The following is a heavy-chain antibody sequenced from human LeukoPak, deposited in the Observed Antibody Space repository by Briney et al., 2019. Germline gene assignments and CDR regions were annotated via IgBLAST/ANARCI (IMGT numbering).Heavy chain of an antibody. CDR3: VRVQAAVLGVFDYFDY. CDR2: ISPDGRGT. Sequence: GGSLRLSCAASGLRVNDYWMRWVRQAPGKGLEWVANISPDGRGTYYVDSVKGRFSVSRDNAKSSLYLQMNRLRAEDTAVYFCVRVQAAVLGVFDYFDYWGQGTLVTVSS. CDR1: GLRVNDYW. J-gene: IGHJ4*02. V-gene: IGHV3-7*01. D-gene: IGHD6-13*01.